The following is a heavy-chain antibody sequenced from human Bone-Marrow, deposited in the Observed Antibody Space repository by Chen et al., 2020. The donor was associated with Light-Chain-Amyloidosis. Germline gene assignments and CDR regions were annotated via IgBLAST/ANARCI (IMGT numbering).Heavy chain of an antibody. J-gene: IGHJ4*02. V-gene: IGHV3-30*02. CDR2: IRYDGSNK. D-gene: IGHD1-26*01. CDR3: AKGGSGLVGY. CDR1: GFTFSSYG. Sequence: QVQLLESGGGVVQHGGSLRLSCAASGFTFSSYGMHWVRQAPGKGLEWVAFIRYDGSNKYYADSVKGRFTISRDNSKNTLYLQMNSLRAEDTAVYYCAKGGSGLVGYWGQGTLVTVSS.